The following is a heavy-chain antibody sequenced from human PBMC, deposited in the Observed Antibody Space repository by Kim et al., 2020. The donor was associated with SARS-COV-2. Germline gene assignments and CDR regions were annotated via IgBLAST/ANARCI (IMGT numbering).Heavy chain of an antibody. CDR1: GFTFSRYA. V-gene: IGHV3-23*01. CDR3: AKGPDMTTVTSPAFDY. Sequence: GGSLRLSCAASGFTFSRYAMSWVRQAPGKGLQWVSAISGSGGSTYYADSVKGRFTISRDNSKNTLYLQMNSLRAEDTAVYYCAKGPDMTTVTSPAFDYWGQGTLVTVST. J-gene: IGHJ4*02. CDR2: ISGSGGST. D-gene: IGHD4-17*01.